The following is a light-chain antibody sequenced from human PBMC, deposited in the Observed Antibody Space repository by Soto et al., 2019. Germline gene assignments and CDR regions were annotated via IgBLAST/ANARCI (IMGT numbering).Light chain of an antibody. V-gene: IGKV3-20*01. CDR1: QSVSSNF. J-gene: IGKJ1*01. Sequence: EIVLTQSPGTLSLSPGERATLSCRASQSVSSNFLAWYQRKPGQAPRLLIYGASSRATGVPDRFRGSVSGTDLTLTITRLEPEEFAVYYCQQYGSSPTFGQGTKVEIK. CDR3: QQYGSSPT. CDR2: GAS.